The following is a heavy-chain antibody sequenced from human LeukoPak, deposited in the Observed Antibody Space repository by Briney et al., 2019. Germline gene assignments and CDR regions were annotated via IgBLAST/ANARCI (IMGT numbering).Heavy chain of an antibody. CDR2: IRTKAEGGTT. CDR1: GFSFSNAW. Sequence: GGSLRLSCEASGFSFSNAWMSWVRQAPGKGLEWVGRIRTKAEGGTTDYAAPVKGRFTISRDDSKNTLYLQMNSLKTEDTAVYYCATGTGRSDLDYWGQGTLVTVSA. J-gene: IGHJ4*02. V-gene: IGHV3-15*01. CDR3: ATGTGRSDLDY. D-gene: IGHD1-1*01.